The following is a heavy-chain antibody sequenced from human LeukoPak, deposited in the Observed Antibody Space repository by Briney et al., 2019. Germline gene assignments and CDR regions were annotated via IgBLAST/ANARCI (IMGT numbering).Heavy chain of an antibody. J-gene: IGHJ4*02. D-gene: IGHD3-16*01. CDR2: ISSRGSVI. CDR3: ARDLGARGY. V-gene: IGHV3-21*01. Sequence: GGSLRLSCATSGFTFSDYTMNWARQARGKRLEWLSSISSRGSVIYYADSVKGRFTISRDNANNSLYLQMNSLRADDTAVYYCARDLGARGYWGLGILVTVSS. CDR1: GFTFSDYT.